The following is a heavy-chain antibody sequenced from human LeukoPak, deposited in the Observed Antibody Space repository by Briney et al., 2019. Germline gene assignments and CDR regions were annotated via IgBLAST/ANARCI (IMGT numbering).Heavy chain of an antibody. D-gene: IGHD3-22*01. CDR1: GFSFTSYS. Sequence: GGSLRLSCAASGFSFTSYSMNWVRQAPGKGLEWVSYISSSSSTIYYADSVKGRFTISRDYARSSLYLQMNSLRAEDTAVYYCARRWGYYDSSAYYDYWGQGTLVTVSS. CDR2: ISSSSSTI. J-gene: IGHJ4*02. V-gene: IGHV3-48*01. CDR3: ARRWGYYDSSAYYDY.